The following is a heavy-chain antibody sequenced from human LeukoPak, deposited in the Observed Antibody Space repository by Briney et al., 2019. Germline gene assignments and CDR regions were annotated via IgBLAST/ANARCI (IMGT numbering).Heavy chain of an antibody. D-gene: IGHD5-12*01. CDR2: ISGSGGST. V-gene: IGHV3-23*01. CDR3: AKDRRGYSGYADY. J-gene: IGHJ4*02. CDR1: GFTFSSYA. Sequence: HPGGSLRLSCAASGFTFSSYAMSWVRQAPGKGLEWVSAISGSGGSTYYAHSVKGWFTISRDNSKNTLYLQMNSLRAEDTAVYYCAKDRRGYSGYADYWGQGTLVTVSS.